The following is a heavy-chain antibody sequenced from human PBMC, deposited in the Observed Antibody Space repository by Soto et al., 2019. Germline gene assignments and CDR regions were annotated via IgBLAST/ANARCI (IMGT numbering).Heavy chain of an antibody. CDR1: GCSFISYA. CDR2: IIPIFGTA. Sequence: SVKVTCSASGCSFISYASVWVRRAPGQGLEWMGGIIPIFGTANYAQKFQCRVTIAADESTSTAYMELSSLRSEDTAVYYCARAPHAYSFGYYYYGMDVWGQGTTVTVSS. V-gene: IGHV1-69*01. D-gene: IGHD4-4*01. J-gene: IGHJ6*02. CDR3: ARAPHAYSFGYYYYGMDV.